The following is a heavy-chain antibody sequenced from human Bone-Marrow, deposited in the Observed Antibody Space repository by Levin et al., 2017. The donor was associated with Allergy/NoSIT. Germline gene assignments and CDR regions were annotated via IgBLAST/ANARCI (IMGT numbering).Heavy chain of an antibody. CDR1: GGSVTSETYY. D-gene: IGHD3-10*01. V-gene: IGHV4-61*01. CDR3: ARYYYSDFTGWV. CDR2: ISSRCCT. Sequence: SQTLSLTCTVSGGSVTSETYYWSWIRQPPGKGLEWIGYISSRCCTDYLSSLLLRVTMSVHTSKNQFSLKLSSVTAADTAVYYCARYYYSDFTGWVWGQGFLVTVSS. J-gene: IGHJ4*02.